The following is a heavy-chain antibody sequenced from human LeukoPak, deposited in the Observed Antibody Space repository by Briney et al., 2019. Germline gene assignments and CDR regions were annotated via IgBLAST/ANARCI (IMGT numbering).Heavy chain of an antibody. CDR3: ARHGPTSRNFYVWGSYAYYFDY. V-gene: IGHV4-39*01. Sequence: PSETLSLTCTVSGGSISSSSYYWGWIRQPPGKGLEWIGSIYYSGSTYYNPSLKSQVTISVDTSKNQFSLKLSSVTAADTAVYYCARHGPTSRNFYVWGSYAYYFDYWGQGTLVTVSS. CDR2: IYYSGST. CDR1: GGSISSSSYY. J-gene: IGHJ4*02. D-gene: IGHD3-16*01.